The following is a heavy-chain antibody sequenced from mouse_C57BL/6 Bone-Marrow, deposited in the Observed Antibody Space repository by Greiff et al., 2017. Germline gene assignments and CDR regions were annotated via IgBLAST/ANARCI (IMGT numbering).Heavy chain of an antibody. CDR2: IDPSDSYT. CDR1: SYTFTSYW. Sequence: QVQLQQPGAELVMPGASVKLSCKASSYTFTSYWMHWVKQRPGQGLEWIGEIDPSDSYTNYNQKFKGKSTLTVDKSSSTAYMQLSSLTSEDSAVYYCARDGNYVRFFAYWGQGTLVTVSA. D-gene: IGHD2-1*01. V-gene: IGHV1-69*01. CDR3: ARDGNYVRFFAY. J-gene: IGHJ3*01.